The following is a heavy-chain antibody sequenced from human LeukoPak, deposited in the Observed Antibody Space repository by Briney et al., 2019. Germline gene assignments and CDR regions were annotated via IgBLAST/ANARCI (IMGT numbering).Heavy chain of an antibody. CDR1: GDSLSTTNSY. J-gene: IGHJ6*03. Sequence: MSSETLSLTCSVSGDSLSTTNSYWGWIRQSSEQGLEWIGSISYSGTTYYSPSLRSRVTISKDTAARQFSLKVRSVTTTDTAVYYCVRGGEHVSGYFGRKVYFYHYMDVWGKGTTVTVSS. CDR2: ISYSGTT. D-gene: IGHD5-12*01. V-gene: IGHV4-39*01. CDR3: VRGGEHVSGYFGRKVYFYHYMDV.